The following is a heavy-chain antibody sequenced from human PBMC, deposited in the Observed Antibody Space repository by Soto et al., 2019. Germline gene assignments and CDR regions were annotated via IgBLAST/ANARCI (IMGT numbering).Heavy chain of an antibody. V-gene: IGHV1-8*01. CDR3: ARASKWLAYNWFDT. Sequence: ASVKVSCKASGYTFTSYDINWVRQATGQGLEWMGWMNPNSGNTGYAQKFQGRVTMTRNTSISTAYMELSSLRSEDTAVYYCARASKWLAYNWFDTWGQGTLVTVSS. CDR2: MNPNSGNT. J-gene: IGHJ5*02. D-gene: IGHD6-19*01. CDR1: GYTFTSYD.